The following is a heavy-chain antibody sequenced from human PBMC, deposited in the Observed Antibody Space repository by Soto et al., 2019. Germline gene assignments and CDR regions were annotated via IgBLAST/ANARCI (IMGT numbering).Heavy chain of an antibody. CDR3: ARPLYSYGPMDV. CDR2: IYYSGST. CDR1: GGSVSSGSYY. Sequence: QVQLQESGPGLVKPSETLSLTCTVSGGSVSSGSYYWSWIRQPPGKGLEWIGYIYYSGSTNYNPSLKSRVTISVDTSKSQFSLTLSSVTAADTAVYYCARPLYSYGPMDVWGQGTTVTVSS. J-gene: IGHJ6*02. V-gene: IGHV4-61*01. D-gene: IGHD5-18*01.